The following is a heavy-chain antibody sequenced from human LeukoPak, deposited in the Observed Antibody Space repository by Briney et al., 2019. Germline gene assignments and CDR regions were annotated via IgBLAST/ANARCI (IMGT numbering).Heavy chain of an antibody. J-gene: IGHJ4*02. CDR1: GFTFSSYG. Sequence: GGSLRLSCAASGFTFSSYGMHWVRQAPGEGLEWVAVISYDGGNKYYADSVKGRFTISRDNSKNTLYLQMNSLRAEDTAVYYCAKGQMGPYYFDYWGQGTLVTVSS. CDR2: ISYDGGNK. D-gene: IGHD2-8*01. CDR3: AKGQMGPYYFDY. V-gene: IGHV3-30*18.